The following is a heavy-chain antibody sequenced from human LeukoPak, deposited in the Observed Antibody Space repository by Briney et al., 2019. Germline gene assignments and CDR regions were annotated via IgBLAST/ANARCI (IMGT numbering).Heavy chain of an antibody. CDR2: IYTSGST. CDR1: GGSISSYY. V-gene: IGHV4-4*07. D-gene: IGHD6-13*01. CDR3: ARDFAASSWYGMDV. Sequence: SETLTLTCTVSGGSISSYYWSWIRQPAGKVLEWIGRIYTSGSTNYNPSLKSRVTMSVDTSKNQFSLKLNSVTAADTAVYYCARDFAASSWYGMDVWGQGTTVTVSS. J-gene: IGHJ6*02.